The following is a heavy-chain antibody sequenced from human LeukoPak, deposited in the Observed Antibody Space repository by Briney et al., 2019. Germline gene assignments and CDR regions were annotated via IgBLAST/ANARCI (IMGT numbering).Heavy chain of an antibody. J-gene: IGHJ2*01. D-gene: IGHD6-19*01. CDR2: INHSGST. Sequence: SETLSLTCAVYGGSFSGYYWSWIRQPPGKGLEWIGEINHSGSTNYNPSFKSRVTISVDTSKNQFSLKLSSVTAADTAVYYCASSSGWYKVWYFDLWGRGTLVTVSS. CDR3: ASSSGWYKVWYFDL. V-gene: IGHV4-34*01. CDR1: GGSFSGYY.